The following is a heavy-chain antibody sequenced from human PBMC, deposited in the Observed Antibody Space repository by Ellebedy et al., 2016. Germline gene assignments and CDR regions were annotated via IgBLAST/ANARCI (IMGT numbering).Heavy chain of an antibody. CDR1: GGSFSSGVDY. CDR2: MRYSGST. V-gene: IGHV4-39*02. Sequence: SETLSLTCTVSGGSFSSGVDYWAWIRQPPGKGLEWIGSMRYSGSTDYNSSLKSRVTIFIDTSKNQFSLKLSSVTAADTAIYYCARDANNISWYYYWGQGTLVTVSS. D-gene: IGHD6-13*01. J-gene: IGHJ4*02. CDR3: ARDANNISWYYY.